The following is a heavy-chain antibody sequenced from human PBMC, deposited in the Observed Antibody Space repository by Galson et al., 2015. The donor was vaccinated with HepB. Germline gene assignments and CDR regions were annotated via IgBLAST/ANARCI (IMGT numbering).Heavy chain of an antibody. V-gene: IGHV4-59*08. CDR2: IYYSGST. CDR1: GGSISSYY. Sequence: ETLSLTCTVSGGSISSYYWSWIRQPPGKGLEWIGYIYYSGSTNYHPSLKSRVTISVDTSKNQFSLKLSSVTAADTAVYYCARRAGEWFGSYYFDYWGQGTLVTVSS. CDR3: ARRAGEWFGSYYFDY. J-gene: IGHJ4*02. D-gene: IGHD3-10*01.